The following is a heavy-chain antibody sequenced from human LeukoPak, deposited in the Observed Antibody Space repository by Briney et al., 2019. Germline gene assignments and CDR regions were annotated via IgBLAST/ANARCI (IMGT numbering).Heavy chain of an antibody. V-gene: IGHV1-2*02. Sequence: ASVKVSCKASGYTFTGYYMHWVRQAPGQGLEWMGWISPNSGGTNYAQKFQGRVTMTRGTSISTAYMELSRLRSYDTAVYYCARGPPYYDILTGPTFDPWGQGTLVTVSS. CDR3: ARGPPYYDILTGPTFDP. CDR2: ISPNSGGT. J-gene: IGHJ5*02. D-gene: IGHD3-9*01. CDR1: GYTFTGYY.